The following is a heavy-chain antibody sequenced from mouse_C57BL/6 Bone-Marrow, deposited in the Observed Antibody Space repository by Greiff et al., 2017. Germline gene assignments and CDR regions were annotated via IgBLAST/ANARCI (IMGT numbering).Heavy chain of an antibody. Sequence: DVMLVESGGGLVKPGGSLKLPCAASGFTFSSYAMSWVRQTPEKRLEWVATISDGGSYTYYPDNVKGRFTISRDYAKNNLYLQMSHLKSEDTAMYYCARDPLRYGSSYWYFDVWGTGTTVTVSS. CDR3: ARDPLRYGSSYWYFDV. V-gene: IGHV5-4*01. CDR1: GFTFSSYA. D-gene: IGHD1-1*01. CDR2: ISDGGSYT. J-gene: IGHJ1*03.